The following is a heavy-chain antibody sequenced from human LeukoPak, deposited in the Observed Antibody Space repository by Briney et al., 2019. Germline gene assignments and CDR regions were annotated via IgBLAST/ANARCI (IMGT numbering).Heavy chain of an antibody. CDR2: ISGSGGST. Sequence: GGSLRLSCAASGFTFNNYAMSCVRQAPGKGLEWVSAISGSGGSTYYADSVKGRFPISRDNSKNTLYLQMNSLRAEDTALYYCEKWRALRRAAVGGGTDYWGQGTLVTVSS. V-gene: IGHV3-23*01. D-gene: IGHD2-15*01. CDR3: EKWRALRRAAVGGGTDY. CDR1: GFTFNNYA. J-gene: IGHJ4*02.